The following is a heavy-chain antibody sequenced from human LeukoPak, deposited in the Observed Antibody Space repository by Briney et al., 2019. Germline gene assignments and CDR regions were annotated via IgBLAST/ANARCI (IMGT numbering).Heavy chain of an antibody. V-gene: IGHV3-23*01. Sequence: GGSLRLSCAASGFTFSSYAMSWVRQAPGKGLEWVSAISGSGGSTYYADSVKGRFTISRDNSKNTLYLQMNSLRAEDTAVYYCANSDDSSGYYRYFDYWGQGTLVTVSS. CDR3: ANSDDSSGYYRYFDY. CDR2: ISGSGGST. CDR1: GFTFSSYA. D-gene: IGHD3-22*01. J-gene: IGHJ4*02.